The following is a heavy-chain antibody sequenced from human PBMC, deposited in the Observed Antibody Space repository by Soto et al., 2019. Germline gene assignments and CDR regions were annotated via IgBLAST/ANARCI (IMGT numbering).Heavy chain of an antibody. CDR3: AKARYFDWLLLG. J-gene: IGHJ4*02. CDR2: ISGSGGST. D-gene: IGHD3-9*01. V-gene: IGHV3-23*01. Sequence: PGGSLRLACAASGFTFSSYAMSWVRQAPGKGLEWVSAISGSGGSTYYADSVKGRFTISRDNSKNTLYLQMNSLRAEDTAVYYCAKARYFDWLLLGWGQGTLVTVSS. CDR1: GFTFSSYA.